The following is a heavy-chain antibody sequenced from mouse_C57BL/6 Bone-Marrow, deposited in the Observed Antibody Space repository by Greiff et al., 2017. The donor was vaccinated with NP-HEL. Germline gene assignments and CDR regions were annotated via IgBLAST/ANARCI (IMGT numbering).Heavy chain of an antibody. Sequence: VQLKESGAELVRPGASVKLSCTASGFNIKDDYMHWVKQRPEQGLEWIGWIDPENGDTEYASKFQGKATITADTSSNTAYLQLSSLTSEDTAVYYWTTEGLRNYWGQGTTLTVSS. CDR2: IDPENGDT. D-gene: IGHD2-4*01. V-gene: IGHV14-4*01. J-gene: IGHJ2*01. CDR1: GFNIKDDY. CDR3: TTEGLRNY.